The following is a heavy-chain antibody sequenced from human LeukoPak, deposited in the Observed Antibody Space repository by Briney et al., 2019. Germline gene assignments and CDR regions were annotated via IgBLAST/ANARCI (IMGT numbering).Heavy chain of an antibody. J-gene: IGHJ5*02. D-gene: IGHD6-13*01. V-gene: IGHV1-24*01. CDR3: ASWGRIVETGVSMRGAFDP. Sequence: ASVKVSCKVSGYTLTELSMHWVRQAPGKGLEWMGGFDPEDGETIYAQKFQGRVTMTRNTSISTAYMELSSLRFEDTAVYYCASWGRIVETGVSMRGAFDPWGQGTLVTVSS. CDR1: GYTLTELS. CDR2: FDPEDGET.